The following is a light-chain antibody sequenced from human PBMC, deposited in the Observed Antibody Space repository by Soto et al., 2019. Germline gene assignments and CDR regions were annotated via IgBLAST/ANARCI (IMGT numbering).Light chain of an antibody. Sequence: EIVLTQSPGSLSLSPGERATLSCRASQSVSSTFFAWYQQRPGQAPRLLMYGASSRATGIPERFSGSGSGTDFTLTIIRPEPEDFAVYYCQQFDRSVTFGQGTKVAIK. J-gene: IGKJ1*01. CDR3: QQFDRSVT. CDR2: GAS. V-gene: IGKV3-20*01. CDR1: QSVSSTF.